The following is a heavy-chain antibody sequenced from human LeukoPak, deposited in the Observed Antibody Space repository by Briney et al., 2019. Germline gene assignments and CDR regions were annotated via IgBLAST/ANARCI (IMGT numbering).Heavy chain of an antibody. V-gene: IGHV3-33*01. CDR3: ARDPGVRWLVGFDY. D-gene: IGHD6-19*01. CDR1: GFTFSSYG. Sequence: GGSLRLSCAASGFTFSSYGMHWVRQAPGKGLEWVAVIWYDGSNKYYADSVKGRFTISRDNSKNTLYLQMDSLRAEDTAVYYCARDPGVRWLVGFDYWGQGTLVTVSS. J-gene: IGHJ4*02. CDR2: IWYDGSNK.